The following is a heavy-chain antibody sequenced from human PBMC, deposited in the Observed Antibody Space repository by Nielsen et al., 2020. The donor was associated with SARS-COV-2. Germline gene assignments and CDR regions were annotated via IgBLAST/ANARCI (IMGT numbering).Heavy chain of an antibody. J-gene: IGHJ5*02. D-gene: IGHD3-3*01. Sequence: ASVKVSCKVSGYTLTELSMHWVRQAPGKGLEWMGGFDPEDGETIYAQKFQGRVTMTEDTSTDTAYMELSSLRSEDTAVYYCATSTPLVRSAWFDPWGQGTLVTV. V-gene: IGHV1-24*01. CDR2: FDPEDGET. CDR1: GYTLTELS. CDR3: ATSTPLVRSAWFDP.